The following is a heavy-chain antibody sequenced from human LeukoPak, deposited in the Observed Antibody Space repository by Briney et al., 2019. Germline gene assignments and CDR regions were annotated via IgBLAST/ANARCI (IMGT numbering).Heavy chain of an antibody. D-gene: IGHD6-19*01. CDR3: AMGVGAPEDLAVAADFDY. CDR2: IIPIFGTA. CDR1: GGTFSSYV. V-gene: IGHV1-69*06. J-gene: IGHJ4*02. Sequence: SVKVSCKASGGTFSSYVINWVRQAPGQGLEWMGGIIPIFGTANYAQKFQGRVTITADKSTSTAYIELSSLRSEDTAVYYCAMGVGAPEDLAVAADFDYWGQGTLVTVSS.